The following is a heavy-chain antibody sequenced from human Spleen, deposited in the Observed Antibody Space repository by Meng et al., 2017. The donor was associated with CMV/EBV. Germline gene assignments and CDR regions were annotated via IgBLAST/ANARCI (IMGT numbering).Heavy chain of an antibody. CDR1: GFIFRNYG. Sequence: GESLKISCAASGFIFRNYGMHWVRQAPGKGLEWVAFIRSDGSNKYYLDSVKGRFTISKDNSKNTVYLQMSSLRDEDTGVYYCARARKDDYTNSECGMDVWGQGTTVTVSS. D-gene: IGHD4-11*01. CDR2: IRSDGSNK. V-gene: IGHV3-30*02. J-gene: IGHJ6*02. CDR3: ARARKDDYTNSECGMDV.